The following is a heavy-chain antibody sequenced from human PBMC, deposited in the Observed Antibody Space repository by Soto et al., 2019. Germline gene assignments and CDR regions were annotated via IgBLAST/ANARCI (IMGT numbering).Heavy chain of an antibody. Sequence: GGSLRLSCAASGFTFSDYYMSWIRQAPGKGLEWVSYISSSGSTIYYADSVKGRFTISRDNAKNSLYLQMNSLRAEDTAVYYCARDYGDPSYYYYYYYMDVWGKGTTVTVSS. D-gene: IGHD4-17*01. CDR3: ARDYGDPSYYYYYYYMDV. J-gene: IGHJ6*03. CDR2: ISSSGSTI. V-gene: IGHV3-11*01. CDR1: GFTFSDYY.